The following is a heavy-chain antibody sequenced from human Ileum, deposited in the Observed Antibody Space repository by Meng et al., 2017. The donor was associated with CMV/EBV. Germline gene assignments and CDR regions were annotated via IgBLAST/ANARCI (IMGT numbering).Heavy chain of an antibody. D-gene: IGHD3-10*01. CDR2: ISSIGST. Sequence: QVQLQESGPGLVKPSETLSLSCTVSGGSISGYYWSWIRQPPGKGLEWIGYISSIGSTNYNPSFKSRVTISVDTSKTQFSLKLSSVTAADTAVYYCARDLGVANWFDPWGQGTRVTSYS. CDR1: GGSISGYY. J-gene: IGHJ5*02. CDR3: ARDLGVANWFDP. V-gene: IGHV4-59*01.